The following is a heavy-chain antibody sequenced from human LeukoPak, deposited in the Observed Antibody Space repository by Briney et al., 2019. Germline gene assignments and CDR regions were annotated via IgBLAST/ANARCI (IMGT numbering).Heavy chain of an antibody. CDR2: IKSKTDGGTT. D-gene: IGHD3-22*01. V-gene: IGHV3-15*01. CDR1: GFTFSNAW. CDR3: TTDYYDSSGTDY. Sequence: GGSLRLSCAASGFTFSNAWMSWVRQAPGKGLEWVGRIKSKTDGGTTDYAAPVKGRFTISRDDSKNTLYLQMNSLKTEDTAVYYCTTDYYDSSGTDYWGQGTLVTVSS. J-gene: IGHJ4*02.